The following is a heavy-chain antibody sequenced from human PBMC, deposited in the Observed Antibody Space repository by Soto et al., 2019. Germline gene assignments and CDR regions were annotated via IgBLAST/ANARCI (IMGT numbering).Heavy chain of an antibody. D-gene: IGHD2-2*01. Sequence: PGESLKISCKGSGYSFTKYWIGWVRQMPGKGLEWMGIIYPADSDIRYSESSEGHVTISVDKSISTAYLQWSSLKASDTAIYYCATSPFPMPSFGMDVWGQGTTVTVSS. CDR1: GYSFTKYW. CDR3: ATSPFPMPSFGMDV. CDR2: IYPADSDI. V-gene: IGHV5-51*01. J-gene: IGHJ6*02.